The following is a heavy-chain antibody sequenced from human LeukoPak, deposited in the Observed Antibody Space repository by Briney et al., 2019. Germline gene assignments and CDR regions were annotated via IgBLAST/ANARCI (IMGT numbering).Heavy chain of an antibody. D-gene: IGHD5-24*01. V-gene: IGHV3-21*01. Sequence: PGGSLRLSCAASGFSFSSYSLQWVRQAPGKGLEWVSSINTNSNYIYYADSVKGRFTISRDNAKNSLYLQMNSLGAEDTAVYYCARGEMVQVYWGQGTLVTVSS. CDR1: GFSFSSYS. CDR3: ARGEMVQVY. J-gene: IGHJ4*02. CDR2: INTNSNYI.